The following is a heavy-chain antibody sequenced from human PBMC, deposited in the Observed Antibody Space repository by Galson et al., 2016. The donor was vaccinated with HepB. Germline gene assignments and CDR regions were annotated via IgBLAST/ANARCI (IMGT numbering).Heavy chain of an antibody. V-gene: IGHV3-30*16. Sequence: SCKASGFTFTTSVFHWVRQAPGKGLEWVAAISHDGNGKFYADSLKGRFTISRDNSKNALYLQINSLRAEDTALYYCAREGFSSGHCGGFDSWGQGTLVTVSS. J-gene: IGHJ4*02. CDR1: GFTFTTSV. D-gene: IGHD6-19*01. CDR2: ISHDGNGK. CDR3: AREGFSSGHCGGFDS.